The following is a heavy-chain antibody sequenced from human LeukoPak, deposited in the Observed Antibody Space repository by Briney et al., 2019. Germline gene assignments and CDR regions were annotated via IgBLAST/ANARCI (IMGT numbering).Heavy chain of an antibody. V-gene: IGHV4-38-2*02. D-gene: IGHD6-19*01. J-gene: IGHJ6*03. Sequence: SETLSLTCTVSGYSISSGYYWGWIRPPPGKGLEWIGSIYHSGSTYYNPSLKSRVTISVDTSKNQFSLKLSSVTAADTAVYYCARTGYSSAWYLLYMDVWGKGTTVTVSS. CDR1: GYSISSGYY. CDR2: IYHSGST. CDR3: ARTGYSSAWYLLYMDV.